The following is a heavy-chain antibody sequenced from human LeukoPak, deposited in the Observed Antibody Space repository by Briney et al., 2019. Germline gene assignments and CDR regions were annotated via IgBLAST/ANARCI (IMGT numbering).Heavy chain of an antibody. CDR1: GGSFSGYY. CDR3: ARRYSSGWYPAFRAYYFDY. D-gene: IGHD6-19*01. CDR2: IYYSGST. V-gene: IGHV4-59*08. J-gene: IGHJ4*02. Sequence: SETLSLTCAVYGGSFSGYYWSWIRQPPGKGLEWIGYIYYSGSTNYNPSLKSRVTISVDTSKNQFSLKLSSVTAADTAVYYCARRYSSGWYPAFRAYYFDYWGQGTLVTVSS.